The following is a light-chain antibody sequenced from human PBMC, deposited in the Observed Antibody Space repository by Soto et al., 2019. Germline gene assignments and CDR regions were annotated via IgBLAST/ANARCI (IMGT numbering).Light chain of an antibody. CDR2: EVT. CDR3: SSYTISNTLV. CDR1: SSDVGAFNY. J-gene: IGLJ2*01. Sequence: QSALTQPASVSGSPGQSITISCTGTSSDVGAFNYVSWYQQHPGKAPKLMIYEVTHRPSGISNRFSGSKSDNTASLTISGLQAEDEANYYCSSYTISNTLVFGGGTKLTVL. V-gene: IGLV2-14*01.